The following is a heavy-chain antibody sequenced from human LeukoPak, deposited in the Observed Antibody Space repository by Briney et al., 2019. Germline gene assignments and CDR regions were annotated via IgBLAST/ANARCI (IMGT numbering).Heavy chain of an antibody. J-gene: IGHJ4*02. CDR1: GFTFSSYA. Sequence: GGSLRLSCAASGFTFSSYAMSWVRQAPGKGLEWVSAISGSGGSTYYADSVKGRFTISRDNSKNTLYLQMNSLRAEDTAVYYCAKFTSLSGYLWRDFDYWGQGTLVTVSS. D-gene: IGHD3-22*01. CDR3: AKFTSLSGYLWRDFDY. CDR2: ISGSGGST. V-gene: IGHV3-23*01.